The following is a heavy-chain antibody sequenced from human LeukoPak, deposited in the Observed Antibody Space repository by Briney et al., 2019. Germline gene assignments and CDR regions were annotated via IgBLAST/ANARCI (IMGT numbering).Heavy chain of an antibody. CDR2: IWYDGSNK. V-gene: IGHV3-33*01. Sequence: PGGSLRLSCAASGFTFSSYGMHWVRQAPGKGLEWVAVIWYDGSNKYYADSVKGRFTISRDNSKNTLYLQMNSLGAEDTAVYYCARELAGGSFDYWGQGTLVTVSS. CDR3: ARELAGGSFDY. D-gene: IGHD7-27*01. CDR1: GFTFSSYG. J-gene: IGHJ4*02.